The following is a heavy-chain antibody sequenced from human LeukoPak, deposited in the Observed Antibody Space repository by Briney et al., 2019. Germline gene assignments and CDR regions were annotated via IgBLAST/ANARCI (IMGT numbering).Heavy chain of an antibody. J-gene: IGHJ6*03. V-gene: IGHV3-48*01. CDR2: ISSSSSTI. D-gene: IGHD6-13*01. CDR3: ARHGYSSSWSLYYYYYMDV. CDR1: GFTFSSYS. Sequence: PGGSLRLSCAASGFTFSSYSMNWARQAPGKGLEWVSYISSSSSTIYYADSVKGRFTISRDNAKNSLYLQMNSLRAEDTAVYYCARHGYSSSWSLYYYYYMDVWGKGTTVTISS.